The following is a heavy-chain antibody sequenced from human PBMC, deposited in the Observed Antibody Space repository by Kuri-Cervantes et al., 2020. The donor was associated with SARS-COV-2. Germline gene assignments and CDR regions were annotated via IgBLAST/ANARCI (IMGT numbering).Heavy chain of an antibody. J-gene: IGHJ3*02. Sequence: GESLKISCAASGFTFSSYGMHWVRQAPGKGLEWVAVISYDGSNKYYADAVKGRFTISRDNSKNTLYLQMNSLRAEDTAVYYCAKIHGAYVLDDAFDIWGQGTMVTVSS. CDR2: ISYDGSNK. V-gene: IGHV3-30*18. D-gene: IGHD4-17*01. CDR1: GFTFSSYG. CDR3: AKIHGAYVLDDAFDI.